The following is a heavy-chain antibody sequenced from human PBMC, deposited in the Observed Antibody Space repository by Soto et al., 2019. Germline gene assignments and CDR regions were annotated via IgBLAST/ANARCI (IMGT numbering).Heavy chain of an antibody. J-gene: IGHJ4*02. V-gene: IGHV3-23*01. Sequence: GGSLRLSCAASGFTFSSYGMSWVRQAPGKGLEWVSTIIISGDSTYYADSVKGRFSISRDNSKNTLYLQMNSLRVEDTAVYYCASQTAFDYWGQGTLVTVSS. CDR3: ASQTAFDY. CDR1: GFTFSSYG. CDR2: IIISGDST.